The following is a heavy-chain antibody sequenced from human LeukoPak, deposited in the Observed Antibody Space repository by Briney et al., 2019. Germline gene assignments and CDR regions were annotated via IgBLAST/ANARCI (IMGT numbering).Heavy chain of an antibody. CDR2: ISGYNDDT. V-gene: IGHV1-18*01. D-gene: IGHD6-19*01. Sequence: ASVKVSCKASGYTFTDYGIHWVRQAPGQGLECMGWISGYNDDTNYAQMVQGRFTMTKDTSTTTVYMELRSLRSDDTAVYFCARAPVAAGGFDSWGQGTRVTVSS. J-gene: IGHJ4*02. CDR3: ARAPVAAGGFDS. CDR1: GYTFTDYG.